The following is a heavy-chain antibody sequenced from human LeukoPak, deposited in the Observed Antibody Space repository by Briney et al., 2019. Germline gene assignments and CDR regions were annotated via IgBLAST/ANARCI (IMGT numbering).Heavy chain of an antibody. Sequence: KTSETLSLTCTVSGGSISSYYWSWIRQPPGKGLEWIRYIYTSGSNNYNPSLKSRVTISVDTSKNQFSLKLSSVTAADTAVYYCARHSRACSSTSCYYLDYWGQGTLVTVSS. J-gene: IGHJ4*02. V-gene: IGHV4-4*09. D-gene: IGHD2-2*01. CDR3: ARHSRACSSTSCYYLDY. CDR1: GGSISSYY. CDR2: IYTSGSN.